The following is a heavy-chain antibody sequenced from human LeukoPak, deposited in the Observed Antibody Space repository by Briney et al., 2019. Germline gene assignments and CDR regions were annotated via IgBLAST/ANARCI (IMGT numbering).Heavy chain of an antibody. CDR2: IRYDGSNK. D-gene: IGHD5-18*01. V-gene: IGHV3-30*02. CDR1: GFTFSSYG. CDR3: AKDLRQWIPKYYFDY. Sequence: GGSLRLSCAASGFTFSSYGMHWVRQAPGKGLEWVAFIRYDGSNKYYADSVKGRFTISRDNSKNTLYLQMNSLRAEDTAVYYCAKDLRQWIPKYYFDYWGQGTLVTVSS. J-gene: IGHJ4*02.